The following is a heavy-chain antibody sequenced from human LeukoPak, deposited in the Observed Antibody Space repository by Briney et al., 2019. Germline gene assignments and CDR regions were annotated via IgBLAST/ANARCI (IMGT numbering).Heavy chain of an antibody. CDR2: INHSGST. CDR1: GGSFSGYY. D-gene: IGHD6-19*01. Sequence: PSETLSLTCAVCGGSFSGYYWSWIRQPPGKGLEWIGEINHSGSTNYNPSLKSRVTISVDTSKNQFSLKLSSVTAADTAVYYCARVLPRSSGWYGDYYYYMDVWGKGTTVTVSS. CDR3: ARVLPRSSGWYGDYYYYMDV. V-gene: IGHV4-34*01. J-gene: IGHJ6*03.